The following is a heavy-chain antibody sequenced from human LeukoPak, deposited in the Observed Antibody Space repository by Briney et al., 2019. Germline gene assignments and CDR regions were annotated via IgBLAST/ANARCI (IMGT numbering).Heavy chain of an antibody. CDR1: GFTLSSYA. V-gene: IGHV3-53*01. CDR3: ARDRHYDY. CDR2: IYSGGNT. J-gene: IGHJ4*02. Sequence: PGRSLRLSCAASGFTLSSYAMHWVRQAPGKGLEWVSVIYSGGNTYYADSVKGRFTISRDNSKNTLYLQMNSLRAEDTAVYYCARDRHYDYWGQGTLVTVSS.